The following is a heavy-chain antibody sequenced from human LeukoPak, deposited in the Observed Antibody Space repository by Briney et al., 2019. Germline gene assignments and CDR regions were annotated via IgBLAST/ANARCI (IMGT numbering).Heavy chain of an antibody. CDR3: AKGGGYYDSGSYPFDP. CDR2: ISGSGGST. Sequence: GGSLRLSCAASGFTFSSYAMSWVRQALGKGLEWVSAISGSGGSTYYADSVKGRFTISRDNSKNTLYLQMNSLRAEDTAVYYCAKGGGYYDSGSYPFDPWGQGTLVTVSS. D-gene: IGHD3-10*01. J-gene: IGHJ5*02. CDR1: GFTFSSYA. V-gene: IGHV3-23*01.